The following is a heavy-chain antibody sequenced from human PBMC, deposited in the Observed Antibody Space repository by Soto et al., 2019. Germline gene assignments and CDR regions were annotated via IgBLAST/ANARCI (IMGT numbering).Heavy chain of an antibody. CDR3: AKKMSGSYPHFDY. J-gene: IGHJ4*02. V-gene: IGHV3-23*01. D-gene: IGHD1-26*01. CDR2: ISGNGANI. CDR1: GFTITSYA. Sequence: EVQLLESGGGLIQPGGSLRLSCAASGFTITSYAMSWVRQAPGKGLEWVSTISGNGANIFYGDSVKGRFTISRDTSENTVYLQMNSLRAEEDTAVYYCAKKMSGSYPHFDYWGQGTLVTVSS.